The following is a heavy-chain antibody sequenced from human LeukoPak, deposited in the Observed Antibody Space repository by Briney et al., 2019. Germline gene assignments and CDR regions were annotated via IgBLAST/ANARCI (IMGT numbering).Heavy chain of an antibody. D-gene: IGHD3-10*01. CDR3: AHILGYYGSGSYYKPFDY. CDR2: IYWNDDK. Sequence: ESGPTLVKPTETPTLTCTFSGFSLSTSGVGVGWIRQPPGKALEWLALIYWNDDKRYSPSLKSRLTITKDTSKNQVVLTMTNMDPVDTATYYCAHILGYYGSGSYYKPFDYWGQGTLVTVSS. CDR1: GFSLSTSGVG. J-gene: IGHJ4*02. V-gene: IGHV2-5*01.